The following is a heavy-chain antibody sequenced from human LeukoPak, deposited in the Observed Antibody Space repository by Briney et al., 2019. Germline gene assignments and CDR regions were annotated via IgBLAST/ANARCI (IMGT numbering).Heavy chain of an antibody. CDR1: GFTFSNYW. D-gene: IGHD3-16*01. J-gene: IGHJ4*02. CDR2: ISENGRTT. CDR3: ARDEHLWEISH. Sequence: GGSLRLSCAASGFTFSNYWIHWVRQAPGKGLVWVSRISENGRTTTYADSVKGRFTISRDNAKNSVYLQMNRLRAEDTAVYYCARDEHLWEISHWGQGTLVTVSS. V-gene: IGHV3-74*01.